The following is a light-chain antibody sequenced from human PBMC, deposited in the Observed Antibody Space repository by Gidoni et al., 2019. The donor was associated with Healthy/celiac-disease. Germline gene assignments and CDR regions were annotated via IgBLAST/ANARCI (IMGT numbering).Light chain of an antibody. CDR1: QGISNY. CDR3: QKGFT. Sequence: DIQMTQSPSSLSASVGDRVTITCRASQGISNYLAWYQQKPVKVPKLLIYAASPLQSGVPSRFSGSGSGTDLTLTISSLLPEDVATYYCQKGFTFGPGTKVDIK. V-gene: IGKV1-27*01. J-gene: IGKJ3*01. CDR2: AAS.